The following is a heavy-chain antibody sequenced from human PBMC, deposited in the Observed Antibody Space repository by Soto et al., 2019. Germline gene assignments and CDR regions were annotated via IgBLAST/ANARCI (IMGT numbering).Heavy chain of an antibody. Sequence: GGSLRLSCAASGFTFSSYSMNWVRQAPGKGLEWVSSISSSSSYIYYADSVKGRFTISRDNAKNSLYLQMNSLRAGDTAVYYCARDYIAAAGSFDYWGQGTLVTVSS. CDR1: GFTFSSYS. J-gene: IGHJ4*02. D-gene: IGHD6-13*01. CDR2: ISSSSSYI. CDR3: ARDYIAAAGSFDY. V-gene: IGHV3-21*01.